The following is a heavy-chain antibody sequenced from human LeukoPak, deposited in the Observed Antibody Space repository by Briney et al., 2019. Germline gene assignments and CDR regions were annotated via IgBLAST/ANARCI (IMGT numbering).Heavy chain of an antibody. V-gene: IGHV4-34*01. CDR1: GGSFSGYY. CDR2: INHGGST. CDR3: ARGGMSGSYYRNWFDP. J-gene: IGHJ5*02. Sequence: PSETLSLTCAVYGGSFSGYYWSWIRQPPGKGLEWIGEINHGGSTNYNPSLKSRVTISVDTSKNQFSLKLSSVTAADTAVYYCARGGMSGSYYRNWFDPWGQGTLVTVSS. D-gene: IGHD1-26*01.